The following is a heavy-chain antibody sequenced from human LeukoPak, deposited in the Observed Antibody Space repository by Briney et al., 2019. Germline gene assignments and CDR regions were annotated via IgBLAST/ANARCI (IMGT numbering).Heavy chain of an antibody. Sequence: SETLSLTCTVSGGSISSHYWSWIRQPPGKGLEWIGYVYYSGSTNYNPSLKSRVTISVDTTKNQFSLKLSYVTAADTAVYYCARYYYDSSGYYIDGHFDYWGQGTLVIVSS. V-gene: IGHV4-59*11. D-gene: IGHD3-22*01. CDR2: VYYSGST. J-gene: IGHJ4*02. CDR1: GGSISSHY. CDR3: ARYYYDSSGYYIDGHFDY.